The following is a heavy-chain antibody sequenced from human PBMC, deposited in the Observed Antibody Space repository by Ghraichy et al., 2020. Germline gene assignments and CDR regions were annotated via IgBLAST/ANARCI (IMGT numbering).Heavy chain of an antibody. CDR2: IYYSGST. J-gene: IGHJ3*02. CDR3: ARSEGYGWLQFPGAFDI. V-gene: IGHV4-59*01. Sequence: SETLSLTCTVSGGSISSYYWSWIRQPPGKGLEWIGYIYYSGSTNYNPSLKSRVTISVDTSKNQFSLKLSSVTAADTAVYYCARSEGYGWLQFPGAFDIWGQGTMVTVSS. CDR1: GGSISSYY. D-gene: IGHD5-24*01.